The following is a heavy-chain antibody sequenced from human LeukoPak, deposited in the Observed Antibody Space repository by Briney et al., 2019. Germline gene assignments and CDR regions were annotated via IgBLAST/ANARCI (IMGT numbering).Heavy chain of an antibody. CDR1: RYSFTGSY. D-gene: IGHD6-13*01. V-gene: IGHV1-2*02. J-gene: IGHJ4*02. CDR3: ARGGSGYGTSWYDY. Sequence: VASVKVSCKASRYSFTGSYIHWVRQAPGQGLEWMGWINPDTGGTNFTQKFQGRVSMTRDTSISTAYMELSRLRSDDTAVYFCARGGSGYGTSWYDYWGQGTLVTVSS. CDR2: INPDTGGT.